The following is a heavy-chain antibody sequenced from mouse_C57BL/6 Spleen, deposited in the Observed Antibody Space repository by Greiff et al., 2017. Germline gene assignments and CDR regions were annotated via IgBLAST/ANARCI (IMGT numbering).Heavy chain of an antibody. Sequence: QVQLKQSGPELVKPGASVKISCKASGYAFSSSWMNWVKQRPGKGLEWIGRIYPGDGDTNYNGKFKGKATLTADKSSSTAYMQLSSLTSEDSAVYLCARDYGSSPWFAYWGQGTLVNVSA. CDR1: GYAFSSSW. V-gene: IGHV1-82*01. CDR2: IYPGDGDT. CDR3: ARDYGSSPWFAY. J-gene: IGHJ3*01. D-gene: IGHD1-1*01.